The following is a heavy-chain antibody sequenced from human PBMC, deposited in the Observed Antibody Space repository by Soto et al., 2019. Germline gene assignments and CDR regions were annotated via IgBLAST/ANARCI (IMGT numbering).Heavy chain of an antibody. CDR1: GGTFSSYA. V-gene: IGHV1-69*01. D-gene: IGHD2-15*01. CDR2: IIPIFGTA. J-gene: IGHJ6*02. CDR3: ASGVVMKNYYGMDG. Sequence: PVKGSCKDSGGTFSSYAISWVLKAPGQGLEWMGGIIPIFGTANYAQKFQGRVTITADESTGTAYMELSSLRSEDTAVYYCASGVVMKNYYGMDGWGQGTSLKLSS.